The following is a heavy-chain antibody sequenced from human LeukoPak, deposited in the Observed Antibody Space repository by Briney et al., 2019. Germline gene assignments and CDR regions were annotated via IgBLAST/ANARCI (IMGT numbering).Heavy chain of an antibody. CDR3: ASWGSGYYFDY. CDR2: IYYSGST. CDR1: GGSISSSSYY. V-gene: IGHV4-61*05. D-gene: IGHD3-3*01. J-gene: IGHJ4*02. Sequence: SETLSLTCTVSGGSISSSSYYWSWIRQPPGKGLEWIGYIYYSGSTNYNPSLKSRVTISVDTSKNQFSLKLSSVTAADTAVYYCASWGSGYYFDYWGQGTLVTVSS.